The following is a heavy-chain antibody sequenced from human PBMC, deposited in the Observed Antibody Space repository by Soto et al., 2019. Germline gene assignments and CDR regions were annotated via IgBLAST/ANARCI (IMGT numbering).Heavy chain of an antibody. J-gene: IGHJ4*02. D-gene: IGHD6-13*01. Sequence: QLQLQESGSGLVKPSQTLSLTCAVSGGSISSGGYSWSWIRQPPGKGLEWIGYIYHSGSTYYNPSIKSRVTISVDRSKNQFSLKLSSVTAADTAVYYCARSGQQQLAHPFDYWGQGTLVTVSS. CDR1: GGSISSGGYS. CDR3: ARSGQQQLAHPFDY. V-gene: IGHV4-30-2*01. CDR2: IYHSGST.